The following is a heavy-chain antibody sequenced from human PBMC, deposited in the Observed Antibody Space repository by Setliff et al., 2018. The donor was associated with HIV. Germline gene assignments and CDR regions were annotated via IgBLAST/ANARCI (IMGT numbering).Heavy chain of an antibody. CDR1: GFTFSDDY. V-gene: IGHV3-11*01. CDR3: ARDIESGYIHWFGELKGYYMDV. CDR2: ISGSGSVI. J-gene: IGHJ6*03. Sequence: GVLRLSCAASGFTFSDDYMSWIRQIPGKGLEWVSYISGSGSVIFYADSVKGRFTISRDNAKNSLYLQMNSLRAEDTAVYYCARDIESGYIHWFGELKGYYMDVWGKGTTVTVSS. D-gene: IGHD3-10*01.